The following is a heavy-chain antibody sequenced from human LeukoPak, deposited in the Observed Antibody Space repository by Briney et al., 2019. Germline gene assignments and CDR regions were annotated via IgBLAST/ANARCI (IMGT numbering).Heavy chain of an antibody. CDR3: ASTPSFNYFDY. CDR1: GFTFSSYA. CDR2: ISYDGSNK. J-gene: IGHJ4*02. D-gene: IGHD3-10*01. V-gene: IGHV3-30-3*01. Sequence: PGRSLRLSCAASGFTFSSYAMHWVRQAPGKGLEWVAVISYDGSNKYYADSVRGRFTISRDNTKNTLYLQMNSLRAEDTAVYYCASTPSFNYFDYWGQGTLVTVSS.